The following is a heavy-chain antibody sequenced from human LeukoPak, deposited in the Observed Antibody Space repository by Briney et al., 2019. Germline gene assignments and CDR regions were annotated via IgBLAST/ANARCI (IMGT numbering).Heavy chain of an antibody. CDR2: IYYSGST. CDR3: AREAKAAAADAFDI. J-gene: IGHJ3*02. CDR1: GVSFSGYY. V-gene: IGHV4-59*01. Sequence: SETLSLTCAVYGVSFSGYYWSWIRQPPGKGLEWIGYIYYSGSTNYNPSLKSRVTISVDTSKNQFSLKLSSVTAADTAVYYCAREAKAAAADAFDIWGQGTMVTVSS. D-gene: IGHD6-13*01.